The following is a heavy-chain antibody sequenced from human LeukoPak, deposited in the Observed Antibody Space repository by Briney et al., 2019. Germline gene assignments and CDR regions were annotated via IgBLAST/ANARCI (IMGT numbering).Heavy chain of an antibody. Sequence: SETLSLTCAVSGGSISSSNWWSWVRQPPGKGLEWIGEIYHSGSTNYNPSLKSRVTISVDTSKNQFSLKLSSVTAADTAVYYRARVGKDIVAYYYYYMDVWGKGTTVTISS. D-gene: IGHD2-15*01. J-gene: IGHJ6*03. V-gene: IGHV4-4*02. CDR2: IYHSGST. CDR3: ARVGKDIVAYYYYYMDV. CDR1: GGSISSSNW.